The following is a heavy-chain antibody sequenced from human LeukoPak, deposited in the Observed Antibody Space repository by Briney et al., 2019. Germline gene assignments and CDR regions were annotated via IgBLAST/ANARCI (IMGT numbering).Heavy chain of an antibody. V-gene: IGHV1-24*01. D-gene: IGHD3-9*01. Sequence: GASVKVFCKVSGYTLTELSMHWVRQAPGKGLEWMGGFDPEDGETIYAQKFQGRVTMTEDTSTDTAYMELSSLRSEDTAVYYCATVVYYDILTGYYKWGQGTLVTVSS. CDR3: ATVVYYDILTGYYK. CDR2: FDPEDGET. CDR1: GYTLTELS. J-gene: IGHJ4*02.